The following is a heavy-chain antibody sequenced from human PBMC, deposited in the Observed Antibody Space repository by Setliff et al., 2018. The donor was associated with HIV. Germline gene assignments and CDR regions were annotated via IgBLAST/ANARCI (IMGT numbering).Heavy chain of an antibody. CDR3: AKNLYTSRWSPLDY. CDR1: GFNFSSHT. D-gene: IGHD6-13*01. V-gene: IGHV3-21*01. J-gene: IGHJ4*02. CDR2: ISSTGTYI. Sequence: PGGSLRLSCAASGFNFSSHTMNWIRQAPGKGLEWVSSISSTGTYIYYADSMKGRFTISRDNSKKTLYLQMNSLRGEDTVVYYCAKNLYTSRWSPLDYWGQGTPVTVSS.